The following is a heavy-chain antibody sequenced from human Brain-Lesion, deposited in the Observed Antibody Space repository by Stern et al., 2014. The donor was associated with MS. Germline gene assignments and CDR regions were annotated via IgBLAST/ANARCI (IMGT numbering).Heavy chain of an antibody. Sequence: VQLVESGAEVKKPGASVKVSCKASGYTFGSYGITWVRQASGPGLEWVGWMNPYRGNKGYVEKFKGSVSMPSDPSISTVYMELTSLTSDDTAVYFCARAVRNQLLSEYWGQGTLVTVSS. D-gene: IGHD2-2*01. J-gene: IGHJ4*02. CDR2: MNPYRGNK. CDR1: GYTFGSYG. V-gene: IGHV1-8*01. CDR3: ARAVRNQLLSEY.